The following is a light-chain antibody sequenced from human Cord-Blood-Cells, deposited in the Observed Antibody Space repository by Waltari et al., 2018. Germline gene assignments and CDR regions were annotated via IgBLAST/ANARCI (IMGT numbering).Light chain of an antibody. CDR1: QSVSSSY. J-gene: IGKJ1*01. Sequence: IVLTQSPGTLSLSPGERATLSCRASQSVSSSYLAWYQQKPGQAPRLLIYGASSRATGIPDRFSGSGSGTDFTLTISRLEPEDFAVYYCQQYGSSPLAFVQGTKVEIK. V-gene: IGKV3-20*01. CDR2: GAS. CDR3: QQYGSSPLA.